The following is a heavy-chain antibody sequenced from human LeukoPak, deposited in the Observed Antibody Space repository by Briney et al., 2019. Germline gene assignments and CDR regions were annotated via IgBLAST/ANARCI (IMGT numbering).Heavy chain of an antibody. Sequence: GGSLRLSCAASGFTFSSYAMSWVRQAPGKGLEWVSAISGSGGSTYYADSVKGRFTISRDNSKNTLYLQMNSLRAEDTAVYYCAKDGSITMVRGVTNWFDPWGQGTLVTVSS. J-gene: IGHJ5*02. CDR2: ISGSGGST. CDR1: GFTFSSYA. CDR3: AKDGSITMVRGVTNWFDP. D-gene: IGHD3-10*01. V-gene: IGHV3-23*01.